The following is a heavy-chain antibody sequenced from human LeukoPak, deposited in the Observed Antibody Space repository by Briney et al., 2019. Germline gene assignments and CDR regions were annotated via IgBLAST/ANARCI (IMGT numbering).Heavy chain of an antibody. J-gene: IGHJ4*02. Sequence: SETLSLTCTVSSGSISNYYWSWIRRPPRKGLEWIGYIYYSGSTRYNPSLQSRVTISVATSANQFSLNLSSVTTEDTAIYYCARTSTGPSYGHGCFDFWGPGSLVTVSS. CDR2: IYYSGST. CDR1: SGSISNYY. V-gene: IGHV4-59*01. CDR3: ARTSTGPSYGHGCFDF. D-gene: IGHD5-18*01.